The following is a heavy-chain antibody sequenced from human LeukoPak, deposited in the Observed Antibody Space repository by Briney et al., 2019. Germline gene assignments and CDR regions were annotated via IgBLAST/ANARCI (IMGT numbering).Heavy chain of an antibody. D-gene: IGHD3-10*01. Sequence: PGRSLRLSCAASGFTFSSYGMHWVRQAPGKGLEWVAVISYDGSNKYYADSVKGRCTISRDNSKNTLYLQMNSLRAEDTAVYYCAKDRGLWFPHGMDVWGQGTTVTVSS. J-gene: IGHJ6*02. V-gene: IGHV3-30*18. CDR2: ISYDGSNK. CDR3: AKDRGLWFPHGMDV. CDR1: GFTFSSYG.